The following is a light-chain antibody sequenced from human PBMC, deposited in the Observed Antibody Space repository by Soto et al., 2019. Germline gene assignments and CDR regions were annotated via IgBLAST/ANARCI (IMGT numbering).Light chain of an antibody. V-gene: IGKV3-15*01. J-gene: IGKJ1*01. CDR3: QQYNNWPRT. Sequence: EIVMTQSPATLSVSPGERVTLAVMASQSVSSYLAWYQQKPGQGPRLLIYGASTRATGIPARFSGSGSGTEFTLTISSLQSEDFAVYYCQQYNNWPRTFGQGTKVDIK. CDR1: QSVSSY. CDR2: GAS.